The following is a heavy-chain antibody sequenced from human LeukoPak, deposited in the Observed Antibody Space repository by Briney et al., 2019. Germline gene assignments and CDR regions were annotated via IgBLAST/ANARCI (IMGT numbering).Heavy chain of an antibody. J-gene: IGHJ4*02. D-gene: IGHD6-13*01. CDR3: ARVQQLADFDY. Sequence: SETLSLTCAVSGGXFNGYYCSWIRQPPGKGLEWIGEIDHSGSATYNPSLQSRVIISKDKSNNQFSLKLNSVTAADTAVYYCARVQQLADFDYWGQGNLVTVSS. CDR2: IDHSGSA. V-gene: IGHV4-34*01. CDR1: GGXFNGYY.